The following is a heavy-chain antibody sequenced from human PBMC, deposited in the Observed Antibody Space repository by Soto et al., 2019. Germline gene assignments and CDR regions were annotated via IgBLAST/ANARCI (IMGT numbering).Heavy chain of an antibody. D-gene: IGHD3-22*01. CDR1: GFTFSSYA. V-gene: IGHV3-23*01. CDR3: ARGVDYYDSSGYFSDAFDI. Sequence: EVQLLESGGGLVQPGGSLRLSCAASGFTFSSYAMSWVRQAPGKGLEWVSAISGSGGSTYYADSVKGRFTISRDNSKNSLYLQMNSLRAEDTAVYYCARGVDYYDSSGYFSDAFDIWGQGTMVTVSS. J-gene: IGHJ3*02. CDR2: ISGSGGST.